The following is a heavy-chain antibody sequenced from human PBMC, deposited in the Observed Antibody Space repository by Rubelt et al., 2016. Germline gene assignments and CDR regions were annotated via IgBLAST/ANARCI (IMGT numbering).Heavy chain of an antibody. CDR1: GGSISSYY. V-gene: IGHV4-59*01. D-gene: IGHD1-1*01. CDR2: SSYSGST. CDR3: ARWSTKTVAVDF. Sequence: GGSISSYYWSWIRQPPGKGLEWIGYSSYSGSTNYNPSLKSRVTISVDTSKNQFSLALTSVTAADTAVYYCARWSTKTVAVDFWGQGILVTVSS. J-gene: IGHJ4*02.